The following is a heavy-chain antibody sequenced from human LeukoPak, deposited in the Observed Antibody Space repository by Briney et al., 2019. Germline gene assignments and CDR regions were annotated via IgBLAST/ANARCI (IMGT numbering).Heavy chain of an antibody. CDR2: ISAYNGNT. Sequence: GASVKVSCKASGGTFSSYAISWVRQAPGQGLEWMGWISAYNGNTNYAQKLQGRVTMTTDTSTSTAYMELRSLRSDDTAVYYCARDREQWLVGAYYYYYGMDVWGQGTTVTVSS. V-gene: IGHV1-18*01. CDR3: ARDREQWLVGAYYYYYGMDV. CDR1: GGTFSSYA. J-gene: IGHJ6*02. D-gene: IGHD6-19*01.